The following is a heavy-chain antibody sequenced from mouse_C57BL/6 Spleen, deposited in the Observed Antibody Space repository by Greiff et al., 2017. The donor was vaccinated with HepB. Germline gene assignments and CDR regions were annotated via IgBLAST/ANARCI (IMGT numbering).Heavy chain of an antibody. CDR3: TKDYYGSSSIFYYAMDY. J-gene: IGHJ4*01. V-gene: IGHV1-5*01. Sequence: EVQLQQSGTVLARPGASVKMSCKTSGYTFTSYWMHWVKQRPGQGLEWIGAIYPGNSDTSYNQKFKGKAKLTAVPSASTAYMELSSLTNEDSAVYYCTKDYYGSSSIFYYAMDYWGQGTSVTVSS. CDR1: GYTFTSYW. D-gene: IGHD1-1*01. CDR2: IYPGNSDT.